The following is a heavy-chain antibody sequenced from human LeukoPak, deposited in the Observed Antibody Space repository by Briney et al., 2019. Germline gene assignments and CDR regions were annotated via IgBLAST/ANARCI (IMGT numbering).Heavy chain of an antibody. D-gene: IGHD3-22*01. V-gene: IGHV3-11*01. CDR1: GFTFSDYY. J-gene: IGHJ4*02. CDR2: ISSSGSTI. Sequence: PGGSLRLSCAASGFTFSDYYMSWIRQAPGKGLEWVSYISSSGSTIYYADSVKGRFTISRDNAKNSLYLQMNSLRAEDTAVYYCAGRRHYYDSSGYYHYWGQGTLVTVSS. CDR3: AGRRHYYDSSGYYHY.